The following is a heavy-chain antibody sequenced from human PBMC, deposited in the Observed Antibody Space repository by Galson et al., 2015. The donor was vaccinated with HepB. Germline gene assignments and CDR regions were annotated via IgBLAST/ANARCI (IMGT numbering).Heavy chain of an antibody. D-gene: IGHD1-26*01. Sequence: SVKVSCKVSGYTLTELSMHWVRQAPGKGLEWMGGFDPEDGETIYAQKFQGRVTMTVDTSTDTAYMELSSLRSEDTAVYYCATGEKFPNAFDIWGQGTMVTVSS. J-gene: IGHJ3*02. CDR2: FDPEDGET. CDR1: GYTLTELS. CDR3: ATGEKFPNAFDI. V-gene: IGHV1-24*01.